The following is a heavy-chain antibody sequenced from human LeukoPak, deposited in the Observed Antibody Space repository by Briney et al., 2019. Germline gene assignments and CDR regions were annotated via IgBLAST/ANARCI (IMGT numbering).Heavy chain of an antibody. CDR1: GGSIRNYY. Sequence: SETLSLTCSVSGGSIRNYYWSWIRQPPGKGLEWVGHIHYSGNTDYNPSLKSRVTISLDVSKNQFFLKLNSVTAADTAVYYCARAGGVTTAPLDLDIWGRGTQVTVSA. J-gene: IGHJ2*01. CDR2: IHYSGNT. D-gene: IGHD4-17*01. CDR3: ARAGGVTTAPLDLDI. V-gene: IGHV4-59*01.